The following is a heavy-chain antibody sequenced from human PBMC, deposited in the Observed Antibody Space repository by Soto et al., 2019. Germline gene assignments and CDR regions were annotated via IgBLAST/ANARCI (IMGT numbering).Heavy chain of an antibody. D-gene: IGHD2-15*01. V-gene: IGHV2-5*02. J-gene: IGHJ5*01. CDR3: AHRPGSSGSRAWFDS. CDR1: GFSLSTSGVG. Sequence: QITLKESGPTLVKPTQPLTLTCTFSGFSLSTSGVGVGWIRQPPGKALEWLALIFWDDDKRYSPYLNSMLTITKDTAKNQVVLTMTNMDPVDTATYYCAHRPGSSGSRAWFDSWGQGTLVTVSS. CDR2: IFWDDDK.